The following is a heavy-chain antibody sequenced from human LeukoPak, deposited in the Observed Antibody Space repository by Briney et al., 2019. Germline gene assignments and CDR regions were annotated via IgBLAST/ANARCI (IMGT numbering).Heavy chain of an antibody. CDR2: IIPIFGTA. D-gene: IGHD5-12*01. CDR1: GGTFSSYA. Sequence: GASVKVSCKASGGTFSSYAISWVRQAPGQGLEWMGEIIPIFGTANYAQKFQGRVTITADESTSTAYMELSSLRSEDTAVYYCAKGSGYEAQYYYYYMDVWGKGTTVAVSS. CDR3: AKGSGYEAQYYYYYMDV. J-gene: IGHJ6*03. V-gene: IGHV1-69*13.